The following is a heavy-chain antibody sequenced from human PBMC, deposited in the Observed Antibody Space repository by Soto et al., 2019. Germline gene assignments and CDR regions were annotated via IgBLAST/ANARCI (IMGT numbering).Heavy chain of an antibody. CDR3: ARLWFGESSNWFDP. D-gene: IGHD3-10*01. CDR1: GDTFTSYG. Sequence: ASVKVSCEASGDTFTSYGISWVRQAPGQGLEWMGWISAYNGNTNYAQKLQGRVTMTTDTSTSTAYMELRSLRSDDTAVYYCARLWFGESSNWFDPWGQGTLVTVSS. J-gene: IGHJ5*02. V-gene: IGHV1-18*01. CDR2: ISAYNGNT.